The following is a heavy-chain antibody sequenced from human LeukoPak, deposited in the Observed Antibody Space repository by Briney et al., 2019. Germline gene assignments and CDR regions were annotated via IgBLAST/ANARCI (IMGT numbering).Heavy chain of an antibody. V-gene: IGHV4-39*01. CDR1: GCSISSSSYF. Sequence: PSETLSLTCTVSGCSISSSSYFCGWIRQPPGRGLEWIATISDSGSTYYNPSLTSRVTISVDTSKNQFSLKLSSVTAADTAVYYCARRRYYFDSSGYEYYFHYWGQGTLVTVSS. CDR3: ARRRYYFDSSGYEYYFHY. CDR2: ISDSGST. J-gene: IGHJ4*02. D-gene: IGHD3-22*01.